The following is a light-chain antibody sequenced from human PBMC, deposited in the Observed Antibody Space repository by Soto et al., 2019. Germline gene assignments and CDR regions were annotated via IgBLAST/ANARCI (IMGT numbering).Light chain of an antibody. CDR3: QQYGYLVT. J-gene: IGKJ4*01. Sequence: EIVLTQSPGTLSLSPGERATLSCRXSQSITNNYLAWYQQKPGRAHRLLIYGASSRATGIPDRFSGSGSGTDFTLTISRLEPEDFAMYYCQQYGYLVTFGGGTKVEIK. V-gene: IGKV3-20*01. CDR1: QSITNNY. CDR2: GAS.